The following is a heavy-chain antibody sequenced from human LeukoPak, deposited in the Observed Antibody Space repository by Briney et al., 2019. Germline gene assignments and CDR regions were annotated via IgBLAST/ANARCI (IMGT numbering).Heavy chain of an antibody. V-gene: IGHV4-59*01. J-gene: IGHJ4*02. CDR2: IYYSGST. D-gene: IGHD3-22*01. Sequence: LETLSLTCTVSGGSISSYYWSWIRQPPGKGLEWIGYIYYSGSTNYNPSLKSRVTISVETPKNQFSLKLSSVTAADTAVYYCARGDSGSYYDSSGSLSYYFDHWGQGTLVTVSS. CDR1: GGSISSYY. CDR3: ARGDSGSYYDSSGSLSYYFDH.